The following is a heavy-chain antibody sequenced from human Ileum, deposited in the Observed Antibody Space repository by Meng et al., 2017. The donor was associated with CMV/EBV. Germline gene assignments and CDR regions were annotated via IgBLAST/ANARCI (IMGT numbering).Heavy chain of an antibody. CDR3: AKDPHEFWSGKNWFDS. D-gene: IGHD3-3*01. CDR2: MPYDGSKK. J-gene: IGHJ5*01. Sequence: GFSLTSYGMPWVRQAPGKGPEWVASMPYDGSKKYYADSVKGRFTISRDNFKNTLYLQMNSLRAEDTAVFHCAKDPHEFWSGKNWFDSWGQGTLVTVSS. V-gene: IGHV3-30*02. CDR1: GFSLTSYG.